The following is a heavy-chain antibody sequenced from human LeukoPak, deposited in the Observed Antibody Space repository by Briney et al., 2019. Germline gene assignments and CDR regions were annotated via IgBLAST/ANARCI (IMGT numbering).Heavy chain of an antibody. CDR3: ARHSHWYFDL. V-gene: IGHV4-59*08. Sequence: SETLSLTCTVSGGTISTYYWSWIRLPPGKGLEWIGYIYYSGSTNYNPSLKSRVTISVDTSKNQFSLKLSSVTAADTAVYYCARHSHWYFDLWGRGTLVSVSS. J-gene: IGHJ2*01. CDR1: GGTISTYY. CDR2: IYYSGST.